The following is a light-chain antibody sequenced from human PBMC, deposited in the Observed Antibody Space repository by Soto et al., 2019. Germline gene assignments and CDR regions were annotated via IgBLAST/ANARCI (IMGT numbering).Light chain of an antibody. CDR1: TSDIHNFKY. V-gene: IGLV2-14*01. CDR3: GSYLNVWV. J-gene: IGLJ3*02. CDR2: EVN. Sequence: QSALTQPASVSGSPGQSITISCTAATSDIHNFKYVSWYQQQASRAPKLIIYEVNKRPSGISSRFSGSKSDTTASLTISGLQDEDEAYYYCGSYLNVWVFGGGTQLTVL.